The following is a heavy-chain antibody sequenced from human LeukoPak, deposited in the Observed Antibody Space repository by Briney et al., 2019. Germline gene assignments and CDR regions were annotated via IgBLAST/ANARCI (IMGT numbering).Heavy chain of an antibody. CDR2: ISSSSSYI. CDR1: GFTFSSYS. V-gene: IGHV3-21*01. D-gene: IGHD3-22*01. Sequence: GGSLRLSCAASGFTFSSYSMNWVRQAPGKGLEWVSSISSSSSYIYYADSVKGRFTISRDNAKNSMYLQMNSLRAEDTAVYYCARAAGDSSGYYHESYYFDYWGQGTLVTVSS. J-gene: IGHJ4*02. CDR3: ARAAGDSSGYYHESYYFDY.